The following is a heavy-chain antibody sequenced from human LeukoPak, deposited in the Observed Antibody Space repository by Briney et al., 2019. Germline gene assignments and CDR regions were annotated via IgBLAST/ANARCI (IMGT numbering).Heavy chain of an antibody. CDR2: IIPIYGSP. D-gene: IGHD3-22*01. V-gene: IGHV1-69*13. CDR3: AGFFYDNSHDAFDL. Sequence: GASVKVSCKASGGSFTFTSHAITWVRQAPGQGLEWMAGIIPIYGSPSYAQRFQGRVTITSDESARTVYMELSSLRSEDTALYYCAGFFYDNSHDAFDLWGQGTMVTVSS. CDR1: GGSFTFTSHA. J-gene: IGHJ3*01.